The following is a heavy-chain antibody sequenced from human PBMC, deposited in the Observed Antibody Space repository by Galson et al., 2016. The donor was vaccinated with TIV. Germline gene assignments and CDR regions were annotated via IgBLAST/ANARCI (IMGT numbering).Heavy chain of an antibody. J-gene: IGHJ4*02. CDR1: GYIFINYY. Sequence: SVKVSCKASGYIFINYYIHWVRQAPGQGLEWLGWFNPDSGATQYAHKFQGRVTMTRDTSISTAYMELRRLICDDTAVYYCARVNWARAFDYWGQGTQVTASS. CDR2: FNPDSGAT. V-gene: IGHV1-2*07. D-gene: IGHD7-27*01. CDR3: ARVNWARAFDY.